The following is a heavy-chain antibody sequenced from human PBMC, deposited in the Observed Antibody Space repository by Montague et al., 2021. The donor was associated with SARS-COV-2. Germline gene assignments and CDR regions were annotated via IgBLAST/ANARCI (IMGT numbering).Heavy chain of an antibody. CDR1: GFSFSSDY. D-gene: IGHD4-23*01. Sequence: SRRLSFSASGFSFSSDYMSWVRQAPGKGLEWVSVIHDDGTTHYADSVKGRFTISSDNSKNKLFLHMNSLRAEDTALYYCARHDYGGHWGQGALVTVSS. CDR2: IHDDGTT. CDR3: ARHDYGGH. V-gene: IGHV3-53*01. J-gene: IGHJ4*02.